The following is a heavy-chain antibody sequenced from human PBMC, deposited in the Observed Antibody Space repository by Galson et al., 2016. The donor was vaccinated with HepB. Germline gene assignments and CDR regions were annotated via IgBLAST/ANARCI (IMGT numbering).Heavy chain of an antibody. CDR3: ASSSYITHPCFDY. J-gene: IGHJ4*02. Sequence: SVKVSCKASGGTFSSYAINWVRQAPGQGLEWMGGIIPIFGTANYAQKFQGRVTITADESTSTAYMELSSLRSEDTAVYYCASSSYITHPCFDYWGPGTLVTVSS. D-gene: IGHD1-14*01. V-gene: IGHV1-69*13. CDR1: GGTFSSYA. CDR2: IIPIFGTA.